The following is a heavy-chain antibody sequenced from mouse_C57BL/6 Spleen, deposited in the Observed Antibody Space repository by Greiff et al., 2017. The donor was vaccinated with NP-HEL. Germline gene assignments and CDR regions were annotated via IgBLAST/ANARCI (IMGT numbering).Heavy chain of an antibody. Sequence: QVQLKQPGAELVRPGSSVKLSCKASGYTFTSYWMHWVKQRPIQGLEWIGNIDPSDSETHYNQKFKDKATLTVDKSSSTAYMQLSSLTAEDSAVYYCARWRDDSTAWFAYWGQGTLVTVSA. CDR2: IDPSDSET. J-gene: IGHJ3*01. V-gene: IGHV1-52*01. CDR3: ARWRDDSTAWFAY. D-gene: IGHD2-13*01. CDR1: GYTFTSYW.